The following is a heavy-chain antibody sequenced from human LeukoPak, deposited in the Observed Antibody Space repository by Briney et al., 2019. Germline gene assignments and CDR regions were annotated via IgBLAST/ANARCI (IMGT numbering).Heavy chain of an antibody. CDR3: ARLVTSYDILTGYSYYFDS. V-gene: IGHV4-59*08. D-gene: IGHD3-9*01. CDR2: IYYTGRT. CDR1: GGSISSYY. Sequence: TSETLSLTCTVPGGSISSYYWSWIRQPPGEGLEWIAYIYYTGRTNYYPSLKSRVTISVDTSENQLSLELISVTAADTAVYFCARLVTSYDILTGYSYYFDSWGRGTLVTVSS. J-gene: IGHJ4*02.